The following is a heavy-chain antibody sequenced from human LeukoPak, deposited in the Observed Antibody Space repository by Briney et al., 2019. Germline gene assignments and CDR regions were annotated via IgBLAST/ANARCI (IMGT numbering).Heavy chain of an antibody. CDR3: ARRVGIAVAGTHFDY. D-gene: IGHD6-19*01. J-gene: IGHJ4*02. V-gene: IGHV5-51*01. CDR2: IYPGDSDR. Sequence: GESLKISCKGSGYSFTTYWIGWVRQMPGKGLEWMGLIYPGDSDRRYSPSFQGQVSISADKSISTAYLQWSSLKASDTSIYYCARRVGIAVAGTHFDYWGQGTLVTVSS. CDR1: GYSFTTYW.